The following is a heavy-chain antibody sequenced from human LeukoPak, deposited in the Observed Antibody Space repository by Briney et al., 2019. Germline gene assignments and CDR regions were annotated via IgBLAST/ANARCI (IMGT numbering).Heavy chain of an antibody. CDR3: TRERWGSYHAFES. CDR2: ITTSGSST. Sequence: PGGSLRLSCVVSGFSLSDYYMSWVRQAPGKQLEWISYITTSGSSTDYADSVKGRFTISRDTAKNSVVLQMDSLRAEDTAVYYCTRERWGSYHAFESWGQGTLVSVSS. V-gene: IGHV3-11*01. J-gene: IGHJ4*02. D-gene: IGHD3-16*01. CDR1: GFSLSDYY.